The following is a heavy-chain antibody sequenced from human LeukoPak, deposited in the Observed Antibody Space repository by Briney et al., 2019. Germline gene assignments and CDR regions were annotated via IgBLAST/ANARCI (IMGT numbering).Heavy chain of an antibody. J-gene: IGHJ5*02. D-gene: IGHD3-22*01. V-gene: IGHV2-5*01. CDR3: ARESNSGDYYDSSGYRPYNWFDP. Sequence: SGPTLVKPTQTLTLTCTFSGFSLSTSGVGVGWIRQPPGKALEWLALIYWNDDKRYSPSLKSRLTITKDTSKNQVVLTMTSMDPVDTATYYCARESNSGDYYDSSGYRPYNWFDPWGQGTLVTVSS. CDR2: IYWNDDK. CDR1: GFSLSTSGVG.